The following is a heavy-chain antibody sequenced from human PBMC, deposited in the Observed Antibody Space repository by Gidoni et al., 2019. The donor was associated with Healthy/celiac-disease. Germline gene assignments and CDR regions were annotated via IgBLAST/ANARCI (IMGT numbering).Heavy chain of an antibody. J-gene: IGHJ3*02. CDR2: IWYDGSNK. V-gene: IGHV3-33*01. Sequence: QVQLVESGGGVVQPGRSLRLSCAASGFTSSSYGMHWVRQAPGQGLEWLAVIWYDGSNKYYADSVKGRFTISRDNSKNTLYLQMNSLRAEDTAVYYCAREVAEEWLVDAFDIWGQGTMVTVSS. CDR3: AREVAEEWLVDAFDI. D-gene: IGHD6-19*01. CDR1: GFTSSSYG.